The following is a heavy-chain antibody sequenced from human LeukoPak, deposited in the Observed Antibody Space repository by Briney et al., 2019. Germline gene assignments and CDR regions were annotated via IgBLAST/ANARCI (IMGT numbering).Heavy chain of an antibody. Sequence: GGSVRLSCAASGFIFSSYEMNWVRQAPGKGLEWIAYISSCSSTIYYADYVKGRVTISRDNAKNSLYLQMNSLRAEDTAVYYCARVSPVAGTGYYYGMDVSGQGSTVTVSS. CDR1: GFIFSSYE. V-gene: IGHV3-48*03. CDR2: ISSCSSTI. D-gene: IGHD6-19*01. CDR3: ARVSPVAGTGYYYGMDV. J-gene: IGHJ6*02.